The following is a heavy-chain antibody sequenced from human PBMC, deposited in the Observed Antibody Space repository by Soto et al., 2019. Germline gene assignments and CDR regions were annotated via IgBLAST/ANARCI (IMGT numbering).Heavy chain of an antibody. CDR2: IYYSGST. CDR1: GGSISSGDCY. D-gene: IGHD3-22*01. CDR3: ARDYYDSSGYGSVSYYGMDV. Sequence: SETLSLTCTVSGGSISSGDCYWSWIRQPPGKGLEWIGYIYYSGSTYYNPSLKSRVTISVDTSKNQFSLKLSSVTAADTAVYYCARDYYDSSGYGSVSYYGMDVWGQGTTVTVSS. V-gene: IGHV4-30-4*01. J-gene: IGHJ6*02.